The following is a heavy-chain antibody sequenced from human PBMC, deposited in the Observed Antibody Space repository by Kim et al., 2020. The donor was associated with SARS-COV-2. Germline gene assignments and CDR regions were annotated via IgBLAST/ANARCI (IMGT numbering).Heavy chain of an antibody. CDR1: GYSFTSYW. V-gene: IGHV5-10-1*01. J-gene: IGHJ4*02. Sequence: GESLKISCKGSGYSFTSYWISWVRQMPGKGLEWMGRIDPSDSYTNYSPSFQGHVTIPADKSISTAYLQWSSLKASDTAMYYCARHGMYYYDSSGYCHGYWGQGTLVTVSS. D-gene: IGHD3-22*01. CDR2: IDPSDSYT. CDR3: ARHGMYYYDSSGYCHGY.